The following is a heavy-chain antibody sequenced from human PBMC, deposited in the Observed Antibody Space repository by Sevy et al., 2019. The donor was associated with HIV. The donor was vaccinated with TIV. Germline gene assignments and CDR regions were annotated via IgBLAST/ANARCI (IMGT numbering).Heavy chain of an antibody. D-gene: IGHD5-18*01. CDR2: ISGSGGST. Sequence: GGSLRLSCAASGFTFSSYAMSWVRQAPGKGLEWVSAISGSGGSTYYADSVKGRSTISRDNSKNTLYLQMNSLRAEDTAVYYCAKDLAAMDPGGSFDYWGQGTLVTVSS. V-gene: IGHV3-23*01. CDR3: AKDLAAMDPGGSFDY. J-gene: IGHJ4*02. CDR1: GFTFSSYA.